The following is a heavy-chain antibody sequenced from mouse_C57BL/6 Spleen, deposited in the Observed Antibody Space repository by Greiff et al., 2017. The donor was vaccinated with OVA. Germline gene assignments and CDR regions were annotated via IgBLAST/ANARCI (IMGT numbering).Heavy chain of an antibody. Sequence: EVQLVESEGGLVQPGSSMKLSCTASGFTFSDYYMAWVRQVPEKGLEWVANINYDGSSTYYLDSLKSRFIISRDNAKNILYLQMSSLKSEDTATXYCARGPVLDWYFDVWGTGTPLSVSS. D-gene: IGHD1-1*01. CDR1: GFTFSDYY. CDR2: INYDGSST. V-gene: IGHV5-16*01. CDR3: ARGPVLDWYFDV. J-gene: IGHJ1*03.